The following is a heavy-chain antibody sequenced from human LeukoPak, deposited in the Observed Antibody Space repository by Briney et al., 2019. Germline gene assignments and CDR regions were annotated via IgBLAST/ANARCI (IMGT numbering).Heavy chain of an antibody. D-gene: IGHD5-18*01. CDR3: AGDWSPEQLWLGYYYYYGMDV. CDR1: GYTFTGYY. CDR2: INPNSGGT. J-gene: IGHJ6*02. Sequence: GASVKVSCKASGYTFTGYYMHWVRQAPGQGLEWMGWINPNSGGTNYAQKFQGRVTMTRDTSISTAYMELSRLRSDDTAVYYCAGDWSPEQLWLGYYYYYGMDVWGQGTTVTVSS. V-gene: IGHV1-2*02.